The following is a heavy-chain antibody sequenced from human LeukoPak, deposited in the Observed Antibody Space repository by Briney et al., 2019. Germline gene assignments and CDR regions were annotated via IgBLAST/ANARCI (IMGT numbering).Heavy chain of an antibody. V-gene: IGHV4-39*07. CDR1: GVSISSSSYY. CDR3: ARSIATAATGGWFDS. J-gene: IGHJ5*01. Sequence: SETLSLTCIVSGVSISSSSYYWDWIRQPPGMALEWIGSIHYSGATYYNPSHKRRVTISGNTSKNQFSLNLSSVTAADTAVYYCARSIATAATGGWFDSWGQGTLVTVSS. CDR2: IHYSGAT. D-gene: IGHD6-13*01.